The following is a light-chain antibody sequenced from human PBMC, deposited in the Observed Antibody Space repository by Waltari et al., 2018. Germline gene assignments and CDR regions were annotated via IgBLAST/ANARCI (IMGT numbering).Light chain of an antibody. V-gene: IGLV1-40*01. Sequence: QSVLTQPPSVSGAPGQRVTIPCTGSGSNIGAGLVVHWDQLLPRAAPKLLIYGSTSRPLGVPDRFFGSTSGTSASLTITGLQAEDEADYYCQSYDTTLSFVFGGGTKLTVL. CDR3: QSYDTTLSFV. CDR1: GSNIGAGLV. CDR2: GST. J-gene: IGLJ3*02.